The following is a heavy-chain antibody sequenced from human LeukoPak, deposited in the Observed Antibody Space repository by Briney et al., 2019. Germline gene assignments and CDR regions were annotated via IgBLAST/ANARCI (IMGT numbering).Heavy chain of an antibody. CDR1: GGSISSSSYY. V-gene: IGHV4-39*01. D-gene: IGHD1-26*01. CDR3: ARGGDSGSYGY. J-gene: IGHJ4*02. Sequence: PSETLSLTCTVSGGSISSSSYYWGWIRHPPGKGREWIGSIYYSGSTYYNPSLKSRVTISVDTSKNQFSLKLSSVTAADTAVYYCARGGDSGSYGYWGQGTLVTVSS. CDR2: IYYSGST.